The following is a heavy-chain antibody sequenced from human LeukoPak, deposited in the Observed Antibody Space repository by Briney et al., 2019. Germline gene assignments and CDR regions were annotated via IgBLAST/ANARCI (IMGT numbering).Heavy chain of an antibody. D-gene: IGHD4-17*01. J-gene: IGHJ6*03. CDR2: IITYNGNT. CDR1: GYTFTSYG. Sequence: ASVKVSCKTSGYTFTSYGLSWVRQAPGPGLEWMGCIITYNGNTYYSQKLQGRVTMTTDTSPSTAYMVLRSLRSDDTAVYYCAKTTVTSEEYFYYYMDVWGKGTTVTVSS. CDR3: AKTTVTSEEYFYYYMDV. V-gene: IGHV1-18*01.